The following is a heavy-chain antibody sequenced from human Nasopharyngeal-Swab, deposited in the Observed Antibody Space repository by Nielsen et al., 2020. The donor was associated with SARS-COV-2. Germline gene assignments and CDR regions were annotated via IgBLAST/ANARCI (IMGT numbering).Heavy chain of an antibody. Sequence: ASVKVSCKASGYTFTSYAMNWVRQAPGQGLEWMGWINTNTGNPTYAQGFTGRFVFSLDTSVSTAYLQISGLKAEDTAVYYCARGPVPVAGPGQGDYWGQGTLVTVSS. CDR3: ARGPVPVAGPGQGDY. J-gene: IGHJ4*02. CDR1: GYTFTSYA. CDR2: INTNTGNP. V-gene: IGHV7-4-1*02. D-gene: IGHD6-19*01.